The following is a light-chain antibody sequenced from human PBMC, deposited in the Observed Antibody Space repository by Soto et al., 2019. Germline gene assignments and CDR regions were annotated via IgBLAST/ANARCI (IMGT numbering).Light chain of an antibody. V-gene: IGKV1-9*01. CDR2: SAS. CDR1: QAMSTY. Sequence: DIQLTQSPSFLSAFVGDTVTITCRASQAMSTYLAWYQQKPGKVPKLLIRSASTLQSGVPPRFSGGGSGTESPLTIITLQLKNSGIYYCQHLNGYNLAFGGGPTWRSN. CDR3: QHLNGYNLA. J-gene: IGKJ4*01.